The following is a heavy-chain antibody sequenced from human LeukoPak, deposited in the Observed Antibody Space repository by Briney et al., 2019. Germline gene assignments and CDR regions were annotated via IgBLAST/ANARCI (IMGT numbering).Heavy chain of an antibody. CDR2: ISSNGGST. CDR1: GFTFSSYA. J-gene: IGHJ6*03. CDR3: ARSSGRSPNRDYMDV. Sequence: TGGSLRLSCAASGFTFSSYAMHWVRQAPGKGLEYVSAISSNGGSTYYANSVKGRFTISRDNSKNTLYLQMGSLRSEDTAVYYCARSSGRSPNRDYMDVWGKGTTVTISS. V-gene: IGHV3-64*01. D-gene: IGHD1-14*01.